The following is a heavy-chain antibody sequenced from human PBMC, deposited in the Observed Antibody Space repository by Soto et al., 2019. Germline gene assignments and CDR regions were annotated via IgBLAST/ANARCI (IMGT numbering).Heavy chain of an antibody. Sequence: SETLSLTCSVSGGSISGSYWSWIRQSPGKGLEWLGYVYYTGSTNYSPSLRSRVSISVDTSKNEFSLRLSSVTAADTAVYFCARSVAAPGANIDYWGQGTQVTVSS. D-gene: IGHD6-13*01. CDR2: VYYTGST. V-gene: IGHV4-59*01. CDR1: GGSISGSY. J-gene: IGHJ4*02. CDR3: ARSVAAPGANIDY.